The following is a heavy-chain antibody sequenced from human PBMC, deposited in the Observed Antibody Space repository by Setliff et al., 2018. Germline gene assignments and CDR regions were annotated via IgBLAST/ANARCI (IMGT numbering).Heavy chain of an antibody. CDR2: ISAYNGNT. CDR1: GSSFTTYG. CDR3: ARDRGGDDFVGAVGDSFDI. J-gene: IGHJ3*02. Sequence: ASVKVSCKTSGSSFTTYGITWVRQAPGQGLEWMGWISAYNGNTDSAQKLQGRVTMSADTSTTTVYMELRSLRDDDTAVYYCARDRGGDDFVGAVGDSFDIWGQGTMVTVSS. D-gene: IGHD2-21*01. V-gene: IGHV1-18*01.